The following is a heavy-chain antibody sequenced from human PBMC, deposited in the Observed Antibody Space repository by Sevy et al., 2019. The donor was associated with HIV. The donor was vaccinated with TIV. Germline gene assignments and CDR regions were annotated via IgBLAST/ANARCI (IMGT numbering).Heavy chain of an antibody. CDR3: AGGAAAARWFDP. CDR1: GLTFDDYA. J-gene: IGHJ5*02. V-gene: IGHV3-9*01. Sequence: GASLRLSCVVSGLTFDDYAMHWVRRPPGKGQEWVSGITGNSGGIGYADSVKGRFTISRDNAKKSLYLQMNSLRIEDTAFYYCAGGAAAARWFDPWGQGTLVTVSS. CDR2: ITGNSGGI. D-gene: IGHD2-2*01.